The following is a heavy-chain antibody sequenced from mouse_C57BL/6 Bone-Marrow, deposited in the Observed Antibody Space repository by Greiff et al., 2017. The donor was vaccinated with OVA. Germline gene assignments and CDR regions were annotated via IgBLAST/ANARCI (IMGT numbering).Heavy chain of an antibody. V-gene: IGHV5-2*01. Sequence: EVKLMESGGGLVQPGESLKLSCESNEYEFPSHDMSWVRKTPEKRLELVAAINSDGGSTYYPDTMERRFIISRDNTKKTLYLQMSSLRSEDTALYYCARPPGQLSLRWYAMDYWGQGTSVTVSS. CDR2: INSDGGST. CDR1: EYEFPSHD. D-gene: IGHD3-2*02. J-gene: IGHJ4*01. CDR3: ARPPGQLSLRWYAMDY.